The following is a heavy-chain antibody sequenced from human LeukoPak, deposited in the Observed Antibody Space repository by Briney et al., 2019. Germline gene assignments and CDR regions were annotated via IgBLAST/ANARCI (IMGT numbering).Heavy chain of an antibody. CDR3: ARRDCVGDCYSNWFDP. Sequence: ASVKVSCKASGYTFTNYFMHWVRQAPGQGLEWMGIINPRGGSTGYAQKFQGRITMTTDMSTRTVYMGLSSLESEDTAVYYCARRDCVGDCYSNWFDPWGQGTLVTVSS. CDR2: INPRGGST. V-gene: IGHV1-46*01. CDR1: GYTFTNYF. D-gene: IGHD2-21*02. J-gene: IGHJ5*02.